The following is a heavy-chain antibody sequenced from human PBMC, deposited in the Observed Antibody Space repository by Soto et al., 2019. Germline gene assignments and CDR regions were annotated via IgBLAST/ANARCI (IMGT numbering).Heavy chain of an antibody. D-gene: IGHD6-19*01. CDR1: GFTFSSYS. CDR3: ARDSSGWYGSTYGMDV. J-gene: IGHJ6*02. V-gene: IGHV3-21*01. Sequence: GGSLRLSCAASGFTFSSYSMNWVRQAPGKGLEWVSSISSSRSYIYYAGSVKGRFTISRDNAKNSLYLQMNSLRAEDTAVYYCARDSSGWYGSTYGMDVWGQGTTVTVSS. CDR2: ISSSRSYI.